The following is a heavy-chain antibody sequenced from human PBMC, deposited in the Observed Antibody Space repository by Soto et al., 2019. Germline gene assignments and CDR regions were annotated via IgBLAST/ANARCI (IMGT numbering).Heavy chain of an antibody. CDR1: GFTFSSYG. CDR3: AKGIVVAGHQFDY. CDR2: ISYDGSNK. J-gene: IGHJ4*02. Sequence: VQLVESGGGVVQPGRSLRLSCAASGFTFSSYGMHWVRQVPGKGLEWVAVISYDGSNKYYADSVKGRVTISRDNSKNTLYLQMNSLRSEDTAVYYCAKGIVVAGHQFDYWGQGTLVPVSS. D-gene: IGHD6-19*01. V-gene: IGHV3-30*18.